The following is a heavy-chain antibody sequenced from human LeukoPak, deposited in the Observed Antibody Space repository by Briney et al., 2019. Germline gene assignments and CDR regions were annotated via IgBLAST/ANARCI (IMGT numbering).Heavy chain of an antibody. CDR2: INHSGGT. J-gene: IGHJ4*02. V-gene: IGHV4-34*01. CDR3: ARTPFGYSSSFFDY. D-gene: IGHD6-13*01. Sequence: KPSETLSLTCGVYGGSFSGNYWSWIRQPPGKGLEWIGQINHSGGTNYHPSLKSRVTISVDTSKNQFSLKLNSVTAADTAVYYCARTPFGYSSSFFDYWGQGTLVTVSS. CDR1: GGSFSGNY.